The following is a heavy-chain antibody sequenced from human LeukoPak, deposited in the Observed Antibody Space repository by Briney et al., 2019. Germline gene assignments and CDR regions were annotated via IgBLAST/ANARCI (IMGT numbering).Heavy chain of an antibody. CDR1: GFTFSSYA. CDR2: ISYDGSNK. V-gene: IGHV3-30-3*01. D-gene: IGHD3-9*01. Sequence: PGGSLRLSCAASGFTFSSYAMHWVRQAPGKGLEWVAVISYDGSNKYYADSVKGRFTISRDNSKNTLYLQMNSPRAEDTAVYYCARSIYDILTGYYSSFDYWGQGTLVTVSS. CDR3: ARSIYDILTGYYSSFDY. J-gene: IGHJ4*02.